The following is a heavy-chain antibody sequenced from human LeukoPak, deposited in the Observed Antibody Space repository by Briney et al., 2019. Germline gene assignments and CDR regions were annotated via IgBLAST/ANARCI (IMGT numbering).Heavy chain of an antibody. CDR2: IYYSGST. CDR1: GGSISSGDYY. D-gene: IGHD3-10*01. Sequence: KASETRSLTCTVSGGSISSGDYYWGWIRQPPGKGLEWIGTIYYSGSTYYNPSLKSRVTISVDTSKNHFSLRLSSVTAADTAVYYCARAMVRDYYFDYWGQGTLVTVSS. J-gene: IGHJ4*02. V-gene: IGHV4-39*02. CDR3: ARAMVRDYYFDY.